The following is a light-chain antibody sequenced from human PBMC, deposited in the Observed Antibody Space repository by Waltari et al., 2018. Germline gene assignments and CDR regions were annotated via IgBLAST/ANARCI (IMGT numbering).Light chain of an antibody. Sequence: VICVTQSPSLLSASTGDTVSTTCRTSQDVKNYFAWYRQKPGKAPERLIYTATFLQTGVPSRFSGSGSGTDFTLTITSLQSEDFATYFCQQNYAFPRTFGQGTKVEVK. CDR3: QQNYAFPRT. V-gene: IGKV1D-8*01. CDR1: QDVKNY. CDR2: TAT. J-gene: IGKJ1*01.